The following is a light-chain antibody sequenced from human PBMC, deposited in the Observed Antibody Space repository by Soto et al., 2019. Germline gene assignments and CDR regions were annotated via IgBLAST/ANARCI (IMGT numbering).Light chain of an antibody. Sequence: IDLTHSAPTLSLSQRQTATLSSRARQSVSSYLAWYQQKPGQAPRFLIYDASNRATGIPARFSGSGSGTDITLTISSLEPEDFAIYYCQYRNNWPPAFGQGTRLEIK. V-gene: IGKV3-11*01. CDR2: DAS. J-gene: IGKJ5*01. CDR1: QSVSSY. CDR3: QYRNNWPPA.